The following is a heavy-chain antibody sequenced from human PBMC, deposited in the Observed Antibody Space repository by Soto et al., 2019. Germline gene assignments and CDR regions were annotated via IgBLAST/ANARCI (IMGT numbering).Heavy chain of an antibody. CDR3: ARASGGFLDGKYYYYGMDV. V-gene: IGHV1-69*13. J-gene: IGHJ6*02. D-gene: IGHD3-3*01. Sequence: GASVKVSCKASGGTFSSYSIAWVRQAPGQGLEWMGGIIPIFATTNYAQKFQGRVTITAEESTRTAYMELSSLRSEDTAMYYCARASGGFLDGKYYYYGMDVWGQGPKVTVSS. CDR1: GGTFSSYS. CDR2: IIPIFATT.